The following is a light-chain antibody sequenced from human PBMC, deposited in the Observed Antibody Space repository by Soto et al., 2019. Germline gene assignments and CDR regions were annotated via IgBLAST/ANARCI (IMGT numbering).Light chain of an antibody. J-gene: IGKJ1*01. CDR1: QDIVTW. CDR2: RAS. CDR3: QQYHIYSWT. V-gene: IGKV1-5*03. Sequence: DIQMTQSHSTLSASFGDRVTITCRASQDIVTWLAWYQQKPEKAPKVLIYRASHLESGVPSRFSASGSGTEFSLTINSLQADDFATYYCQQYHIYSWTFGQGTXXDIK.